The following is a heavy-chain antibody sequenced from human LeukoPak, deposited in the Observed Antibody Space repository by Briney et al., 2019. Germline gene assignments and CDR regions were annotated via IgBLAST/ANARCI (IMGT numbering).Heavy chain of an antibody. V-gene: IGHV1-69*05. CDR2: IIPIFGTA. Sequence: SVKVSCKASGGTFSSYAISWVRQAPGQGLEWMGGIIPIFGTANYAQKLQGRVTMTTDTSTSTAYMELRSLRSDDTAVYYCARDGAYYDFWSGYYYGNWFDPWGQGTLVTVSS. CDR3: ARDGAYYDFWSGYYYGNWFDP. J-gene: IGHJ5*02. CDR1: GGTFSSYA. D-gene: IGHD3-3*01.